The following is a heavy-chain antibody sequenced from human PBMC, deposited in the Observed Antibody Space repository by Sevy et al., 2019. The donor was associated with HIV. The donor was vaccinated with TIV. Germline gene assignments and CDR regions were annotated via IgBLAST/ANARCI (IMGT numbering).Heavy chain of an antibody. CDR3: ARVQSQTGGFDY. D-gene: IGHD3-9*01. J-gene: IGHJ4*02. CDR2: IYSGKST. V-gene: IGHV3-53*01. Sequence: GGSLRLSCEASGFSVSSNYMAWVRQAPGKGLEWVSVIYSGKSTDYRDSVNGRFTISRDSSKNTLYLQMDSLRAEDTAVYHCARVQSQTGGFDYWGQGSLVTVSS. CDR1: GFSVSSNY.